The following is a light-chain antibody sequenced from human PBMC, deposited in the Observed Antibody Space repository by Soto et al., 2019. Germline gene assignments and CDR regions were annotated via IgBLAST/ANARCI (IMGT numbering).Light chain of an antibody. CDR2: GAS. J-gene: IGKJ1*01. V-gene: IGKV3-20*01. Sequence: THSQGTLSSSPWLRCINYFRFSQSVSSNYLAWYQQKPGQAPRLLIYGASSRATGIPDRFSGSGSGTDFTLTIDRLESEDFAVYFCQQYGDLPWTFGQGTKVDIK. CDR3: QQYGDLPWT. CDR1: QSVSSNY.